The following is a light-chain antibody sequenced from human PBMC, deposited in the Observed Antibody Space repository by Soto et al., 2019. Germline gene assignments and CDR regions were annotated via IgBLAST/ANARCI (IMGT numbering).Light chain of an antibody. Sequence: QSVLTQPPSVSGAPGQRVTISCTGSSSNIGAGYDVHWYQQLPGTAPKLLIYGNSNRPSGVPDRFSGSKSGTSASLAITGLQAEDEADYYCQSSDSSLSGLWVFGTGTKVTVL. CDR3: QSSDSSLSGLWV. CDR1: SSNIGAGYD. J-gene: IGLJ1*01. V-gene: IGLV1-40*01. CDR2: GNS.